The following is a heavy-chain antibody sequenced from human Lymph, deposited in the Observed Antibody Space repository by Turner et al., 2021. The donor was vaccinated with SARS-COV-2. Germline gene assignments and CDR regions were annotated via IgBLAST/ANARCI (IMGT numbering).Heavy chain of an antibody. J-gene: IGHJ6*02. D-gene: IGHD4-17*01. CDR1: GGPISSYF. Sequence: QVQLQESGPGLGKPSETLSLTCTVSGGPISSYFWSWIRQPPGKGLEWIAYIYYSGSTNYNPSLKSRVTISVDTSKNQFSLRLSSVTAADTAVYYCARDRTSYGDYWAGYYYGMDVWGQGTTVTVSS. CDR3: ARDRTSYGDYWAGYYYGMDV. CDR2: IYYSGST. V-gene: IGHV4-59*13.